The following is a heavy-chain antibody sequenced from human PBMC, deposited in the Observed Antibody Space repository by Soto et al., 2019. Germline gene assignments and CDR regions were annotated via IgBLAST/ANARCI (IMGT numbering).Heavy chain of an antibody. J-gene: IGHJ4*02. V-gene: IGHV3-23*01. CDR2: ISGSGGST. D-gene: IGHD5-18*01. Sequence: GGSLRLSCAASGFTFSSYAMSWVRQAPGKGLEWVSAISGSGGSTYYADSVKGRFTISRDNSKNTLYLQMNSLRAEDTAVYYCARGDVVDTAMVWNYWGQGTLVTVSS. CDR3: ARGDVVDTAMVWNY. CDR1: GFTFSSYA.